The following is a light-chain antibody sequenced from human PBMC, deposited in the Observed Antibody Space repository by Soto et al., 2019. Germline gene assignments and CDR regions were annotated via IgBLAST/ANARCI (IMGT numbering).Light chain of an antibody. V-gene: IGKV1-39*01. CDR1: QSISSY. Sequence: DIQMTQSPSSLSASVGDRVTITCRASQSISSYLNWYQQKPGKAPKLLIYAASSLQSGVPSRFSGSGSGTDFTLTISSLQPEDFATDDCQQSYSTWTFGQGTKVDIK. J-gene: IGKJ1*01. CDR2: AAS. CDR3: QQSYSTWT.